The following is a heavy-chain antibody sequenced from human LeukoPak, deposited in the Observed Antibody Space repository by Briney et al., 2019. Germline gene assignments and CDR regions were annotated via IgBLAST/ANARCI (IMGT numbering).Heavy chain of an antibody. Sequence: SETLSLTCTVSGGSISSSSYYWGWIRQPPGKGLEWIGSMYSSGSTYYNPSLKSRVTISVDTSKNQFSLKLNSVTAADTAVYYCARSGSGYLRYYFDYWGQGTLVTVSS. V-gene: IGHV4-39*07. J-gene: IGHJ4*02. CDR3: ARSGSGYLRYYFDY. CDR2: MYSSGST. CDR1: GGSISSSSYY. D-gene: IGHD5-12*01.